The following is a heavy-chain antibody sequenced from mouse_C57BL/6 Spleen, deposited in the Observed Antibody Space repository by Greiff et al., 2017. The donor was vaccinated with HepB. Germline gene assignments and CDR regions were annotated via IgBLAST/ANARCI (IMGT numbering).Heavy chain of an antibody. D-gene: IGHD1-1*01. J-gene: IGHJ1*03. Sequence: EVQGVESGPELVKPGASVKMSCKASGYTFTDYNMHWVKQSHGKSLEWIGYINPNNGGTSYNQKFKGKATLTVNKSSSTAYMELRSLTSEDSAVYYCARWYYGSSYGYFDVWGTGTTVTVSS. CDR1: GYTFTDYN. CDR2: INPNNGGT. V-gene: IGHV1-22*01. CDR3: ARWYYGSSYGYFDV.